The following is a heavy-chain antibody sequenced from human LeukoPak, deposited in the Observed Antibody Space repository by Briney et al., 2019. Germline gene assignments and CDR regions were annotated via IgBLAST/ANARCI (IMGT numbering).Heavy chain of an antibody. V-gene: IGHV3-30*02. CDR2: IRYDGSNK. Sequence: GGSLRLSCAASGFTFSSYGMHWVRQAPGKGLEWVAFIRYDGSNKYYADSVKGRFTISRDNAKNTLYLQMNSLRAEDTAVYYCARLQYYYDSSGYYHGVAFDIWGQGTMVTVSS. CDR1: GFTFSSYG. CDR3: ARLQYYYDSSGYYHGVAFDI. D-gene: IGHD3-22*01. J-gene: IGHJ3*02.